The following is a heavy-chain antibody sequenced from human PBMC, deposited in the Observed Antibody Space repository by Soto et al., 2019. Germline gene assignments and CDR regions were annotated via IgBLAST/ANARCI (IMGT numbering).Heavy chain of an antibody. V-gene: IGHV5-51*01. CDR1: GYSFSNYW. Sequence: PGEYLKISCEASGYSFSNYWIGWVRQMPGKGMEWMGIIYPYDSDTRYSPSFQGQVIISADKSISTAYLQWRSLEASDTAMYYCARHLYTSGWYIDYWGQGTLVTVSS. D-gene: IGHD6-19*01. CDR2: IYPYDSDT. CDR3: ARHLYTSGWYIDY. J-gene: IGHJ4*02.